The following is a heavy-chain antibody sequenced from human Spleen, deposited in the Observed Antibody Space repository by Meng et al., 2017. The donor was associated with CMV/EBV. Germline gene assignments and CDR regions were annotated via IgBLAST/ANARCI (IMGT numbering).Heavy chain of an antibody. CDR3: ARLGIAVAGADEY. CDR1: GGSISSYY. V-gene: IGHV4-59*01. CDR2: IYYSGST. J-gene: IGHJ4*02. Sequence: SETLSLTCTVSGGSISSYYWSWIRQPPGKGLEWIVYIYYSGSTNYNPSLKSRVTISVDTSKNQFSLKLSSVTAADTAVYYCARLGIAVAGADEYWGQGTLVTVSS. D-gene: IGHD6-19*01.